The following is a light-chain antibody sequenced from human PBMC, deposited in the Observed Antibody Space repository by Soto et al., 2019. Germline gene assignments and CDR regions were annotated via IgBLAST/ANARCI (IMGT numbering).Light chain of an antibody. CDR2: DVS. CDR3: TSYTRDSTYV. J-gene: IGLJ1*01. CDR1: STDVGHYNY. Sequence: QSALTQPASVSGSPGQSITISCTGTSTDVGHYNYVSWYQQHPGKAPKHMVYDVSNRPSRVSNRFSGSKSGITASLTISGHQAEDEADYYCTSYTRDSTYVFGTGTKLTVL. V-gene: IGLV2-14*01.